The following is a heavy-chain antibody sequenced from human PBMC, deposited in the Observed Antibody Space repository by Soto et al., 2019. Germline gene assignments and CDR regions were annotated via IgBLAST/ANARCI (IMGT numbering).Heavy chain of an antibody. V-gene: IGHV3-30-3*01. Sequence: QVQLVESGGGVVQPGRSLRLSCAASGFTFSSYAMHWVRQAPGKGLEWVAVISYDGSNKYYADSVKGRFTISRDNSTSTLYLQMNSLRAEDTAVYYCARDRPYYDFWSGYQRGGWFDPCGQGTLVTVSS. J-gene: IGHJ5*02. D-gene: IGHD3-3*01. CDR1: GFTFSSYA. CDR2: ISYDGSNK. CDR3: ARDRPYYDFWSGYQRGGWFDP.